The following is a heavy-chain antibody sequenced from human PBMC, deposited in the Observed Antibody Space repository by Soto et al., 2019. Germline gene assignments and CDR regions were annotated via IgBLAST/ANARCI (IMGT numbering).Heavy chain of an antibody. CDR3: AIPSGLTVTGPDY. V-gene: IGHV3-23*01. J-gene: IGHJ4*02. CDR1: GFTFKESA. CDR2: ISDTGAST. D-gene: IGHD6-19*01. Sequence: GGSLRLSCAASGFTFKESAMNWVRQAPGKGLEWVASISDTGASTWYAESVRGRLSISRDNSKNTLYLQMNSLRAEDTAVYYCAIPSGLTVTGPDYWGQGTLVTVSS.